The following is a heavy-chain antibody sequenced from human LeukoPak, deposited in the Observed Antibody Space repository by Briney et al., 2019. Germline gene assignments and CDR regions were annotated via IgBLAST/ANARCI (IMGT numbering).Heavy chain of an antibody. Sequence: GGSLRLSCAASGFTFSSYGMHWVRQAPGKGLEWVAVISYVGSNKSYADSVKGRFTISRDNSKNTLYLQMNSLRAEDTAVYYCVRGSGYLYYYYYGMDVWGQGTTVTVSS. CDR2: ISYVGSNK. V-gene: IGHV3-30*03. CDR3: VRGSGYLYYYYYGMDV. D-gene: IGHD3-3*01. J-gene: IGHJ6*02. CDR1: GFTFSSYG.